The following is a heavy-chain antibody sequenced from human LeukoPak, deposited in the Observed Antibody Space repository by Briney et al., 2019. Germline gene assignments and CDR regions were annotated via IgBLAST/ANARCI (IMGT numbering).Heavy chain of an antibody. CDR3: TTDIRYFDWFLFDY. CDR1: GFTFSNAW. CDR2: IKSKTDGGTT. Sequence: RGSLRLSCAASGFTFSNAWMSWVRQAPGKGLEWVGHIKSKTDGGTTDYAAPVKGRFTISIDDSKNTLYLQMNSLKTEDTAVYYCTTDIRYFDWFLFDYWGEGTLVTVSS. D-gene: IGHD3-9*01. J-gene: IGHJ4*02. V-gene: IGHV3-15*01.